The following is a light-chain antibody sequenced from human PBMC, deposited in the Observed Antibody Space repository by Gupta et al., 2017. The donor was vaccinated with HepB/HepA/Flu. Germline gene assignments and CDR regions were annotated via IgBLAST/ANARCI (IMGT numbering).Light chain of an antibody. CDR2: AAS. CDR3: QYDDRAPRN. V-gene: IGKV1-27*01. CDR1: QDIRNY. J-gene: IGKJ2*01. Sequence: DIQITQSPSSLSASVGDRVTITCRASQDIRNYLVWYQQKPGRVPEVLIYAASTVRPGVPSRFSGSGSGTDFTLTISSLQPEDFATYYCQYDDRAPRNFGQGTKLEIK.